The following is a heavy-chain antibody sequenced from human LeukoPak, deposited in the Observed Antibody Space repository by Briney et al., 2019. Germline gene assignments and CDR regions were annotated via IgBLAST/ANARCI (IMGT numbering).Heavy chain of an antibody. J-gene: IGHJ4*02. V-gene: IGHV1-3*04. Sequence: GASVKVSCKASGTSFTTNAMHWVRQAPGQRLEWMGWINTDNGNTHYLQKFQGRVTITSDTPATTTYMEVSSLRSEDTAVYYCARVDGSGPNAPNDCWGQGSLVTVSS. D-gene: IGHD3-10*01. CDR1: GTSFTTNA. CDR2: INTDNGNT. CDR3: ARVDGSGPNAPNDC.